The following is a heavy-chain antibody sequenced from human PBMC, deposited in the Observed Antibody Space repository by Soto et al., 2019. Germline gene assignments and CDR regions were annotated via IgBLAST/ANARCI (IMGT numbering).Heavy chain of an antibody. D-gene: IGHD2-2*03. CDR2: IYYSGST. V-gene: IGHV4-61*01. CDR1: GGSVSSGSYY. J-gene: IGHJ6*02. Sequence: PSETLSLTCTVSGGSVSSGSYYWSWIRQPPGKGLEWIGYIYYSGSTNYNPSLKSRVTISVDTSKNQFSLKLSSVTAEDTALYYCAKDIGYCSSTRCDYGMDVWGQGTTVTVSS. CDR3: AKDIGYCSSTRCDYGMDV.